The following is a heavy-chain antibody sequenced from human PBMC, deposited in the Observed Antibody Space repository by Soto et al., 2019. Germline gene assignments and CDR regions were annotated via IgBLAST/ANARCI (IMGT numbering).Heavy chain of an antibody. J-gene: IGHJ6*02. CDR1: GFTFSSYA. CDR2: ISGSGGST. D-gene: IGHD3-10*01. Sequence: PGGSLRLSCAAFGFTFSSYAMSWVRQAPGKGLEWVSAISGSGGSTYYADSVKGRFTISRDNSKNTLYLQMNSLRAEDTAVYYCAKGSMVRGFNYYYGMDVWGQGTTVTVSS. V-gene: IGHV3-23*01. CDR3: AKGSMVRGFNYYYGMDV.